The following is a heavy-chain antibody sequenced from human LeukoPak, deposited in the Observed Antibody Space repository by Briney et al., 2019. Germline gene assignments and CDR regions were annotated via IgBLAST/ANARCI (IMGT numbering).Heavy chain of an antibody. V-gene: IGHV4-39*01. Sequence: SETLSLTCTVSGGSISSTIYYWVWIRQPPGKGLEWIGSIFYSGSTSYNPSLRSRVTLFVDTSHNQFSLKLSSVTAADTAVYYCARWYSSGWAFDYWGQGTLVTVSS. D-gene: IGHD6-19*01. CDR2: IFYSGST. CDR3: ARWYSSGWAFDY. CDR1: GGSISSTIYY. J-gene: IGHJ4*02.